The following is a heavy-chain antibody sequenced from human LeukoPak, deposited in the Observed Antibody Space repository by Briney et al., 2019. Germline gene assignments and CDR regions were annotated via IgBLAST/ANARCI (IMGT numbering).Heavy chain of an antibody. CDR1: GFTFSSYE. CDR2: ISSSGSYI. J-gene: IGHJ4*02. D-gene: IGHD2-8*01. V-gene: IGHV3-21*01. Sequence: GGSLRLSCAASGFTFSSYEMNWVRQAPGKGLEWVSSISSSGSYIYYADSVKGQFTISRDNAKNSMYLQMNSLRAEDTAVYYCARDGVGFRSGPYLWGQGTLVTVSS. CDR3: ARDGVGFRSGPYL.